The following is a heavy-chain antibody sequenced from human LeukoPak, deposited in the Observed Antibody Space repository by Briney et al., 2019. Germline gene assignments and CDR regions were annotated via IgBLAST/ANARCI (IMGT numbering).Heavy chain of an antibody. CDR2: ISGSGSST. V-gene: IGHV3-23*01. D-gene: IGHD1-26*01. CDR1: GFTFSSDA. Sequence: PGRSQRLYCAASGFTFSSDAMSWDRQAPGKGLEWASAISGSGSSTYYADSVKGRFTISRDNSKNTLYLPMNSLRAEDTAVYYCAKDKGWGSSAYDCYGMDLWGQGTTVTVSS. J-gene: IGHJ6*02. CDR3: AKDKGWGSSAYDCYGMDL.